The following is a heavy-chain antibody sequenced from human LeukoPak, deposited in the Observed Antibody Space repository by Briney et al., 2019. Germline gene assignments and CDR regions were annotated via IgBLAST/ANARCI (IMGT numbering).Heavy chain of an antibody. V-gene: IGHV3-23*01. CDR1: GFTFNSYA. D-gene: IGHD5/OR15-5a*01. CDR2: ISGSGGST. J-gene: IGHJ4*02. CDR3: AKSVSSSRTYFDY. Sequence: PGGSLTLFCAASGFTFNSYAMSWLRQAPGEGLEGVSSISGSGGSTYYADSVKGRFTISRDNSKNTLYLQMNSLRAEDTAVYYCAKSVSSSRTYFDYWGQGTLVTVSS.